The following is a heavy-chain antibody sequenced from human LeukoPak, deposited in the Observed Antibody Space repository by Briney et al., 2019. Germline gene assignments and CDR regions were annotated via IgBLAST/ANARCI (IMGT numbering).Heavy chain of an antibody. D-gene: IGHD2-15*01. CDR3: AKESGSGKGYCSGGSCYSWWGYYYYMDV. V-gene: IGHV3-30*02. CDR2: IRYDGSNK. J-gene: IGHJ6*03. Sequence: GGSLRLSCAASGFTFSSYGMHWVRKAPGKGLEWVAFIRYDGSNKYYSDSVKGRFTISRDNSKNTLYLQMNSLRAEDTAVYYCAKESGSGKGYCSGGSCYSWWGYYYYMDVWGKGTTVTISS. CDR1: GFTFSSYG.